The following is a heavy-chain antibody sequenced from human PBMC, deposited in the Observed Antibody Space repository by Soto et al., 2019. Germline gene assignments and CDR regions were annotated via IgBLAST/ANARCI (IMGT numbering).Heavy chain of an antibody. CDR3: AKVTMIVPVVDY. Sequence: EVQLVESGGGLVQPGGSLRLSCAASGFTFSSYEMNWVRQAPGKGLEWVSAISGSGGSTYYADSVKGRFTISRDNSKNTLYLQMNSLRAEDTAVYYCAKVTMIVPVVDYWGQGTLVTVSS. J-gene: IGHJ4*02. D-gene: IGHD3-22*01. CDR1: GFTFSSYE. V-gene: IGHV3-23*04. CDR2: ISGSGGST.